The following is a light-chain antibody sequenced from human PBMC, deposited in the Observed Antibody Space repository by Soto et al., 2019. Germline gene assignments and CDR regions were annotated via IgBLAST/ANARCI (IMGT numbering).Light chain of an antibody. Sequence: EIVVTQSPALVSVSPGERVTLSCRASQSVSSSYLAWYQQKPGQAPRLLIYGASSRATGIPARFSGSGSGTEFTLTIRSLQSEDFAVYYCQQYFNWPRTFGQGTKVDIK. CDR1: QSVSSSY. CDR3: QQYFNWPRT. V-gene: IGKV3-15*01. CDR2: GAS. J-gene: IGKJ1*01.